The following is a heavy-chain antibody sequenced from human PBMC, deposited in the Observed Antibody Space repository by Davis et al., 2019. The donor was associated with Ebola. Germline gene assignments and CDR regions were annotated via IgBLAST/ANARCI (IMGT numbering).Heavy chain of an antibody. Sequence: GESLKISCAASGFTFSSYWMSWVRQAPGKGLEWVANIKQDGSEKYYVDSVKGRFTISRDNAKNSLYLQMNSLRAEDTAVYYCAREGGRSGGGNEFDYWGQGTLVTVSS. CDR2: IKQDGSEK. CDR1: GFTFSSYW. CDR3: AREGGRSGGGNEFDY. D-gene: IGHD4-23*01. J-gene: IGHJ4*02. V-gene: IGHV3-7*01.